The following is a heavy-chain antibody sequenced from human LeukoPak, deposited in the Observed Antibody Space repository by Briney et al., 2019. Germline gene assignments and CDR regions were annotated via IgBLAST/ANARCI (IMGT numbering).Heavy chain of an antibody. CDR2: IYYSGGT. J-gene: IGHJ4*02. Sequence: SETLSLTCTVSGGSISSGDYYWSWIRQPPGKGLEWIGYIYYSGGTYYNPSLQSRVTISVDTSKKQFSLKLSSVTAADTAVYYCARGGRRITAAPDYWGQGTLVTVSS. CDR3: ARGGRRITAAPDY. V-gene: IGHV4-30-4*08. D-gene: IGHD6-13*01. CDR1: GGSISSGDYY.